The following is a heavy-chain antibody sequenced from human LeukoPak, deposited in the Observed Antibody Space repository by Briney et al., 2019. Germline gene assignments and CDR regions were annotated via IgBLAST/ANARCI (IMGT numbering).Heavy chain of an antibody. CDR1: GFSFSSYG. D-gene: IGHD3-22*01. V-gene: IGHV3-30*02. CDR3: AKGTNDPSAYHVDY. J-gene: IGHJ4*02. CDR2: IRYDGSSK. Sequence: GGSLRLSCAASGFSFSSYGMHWFRQAPGKGLEWVAFIRYDGSSKSYADSVKGRFTISRDNSLYLHMKSLRVEDTAVYYCAKGTNDPSAYHVDYWGQGTLLTVSS.